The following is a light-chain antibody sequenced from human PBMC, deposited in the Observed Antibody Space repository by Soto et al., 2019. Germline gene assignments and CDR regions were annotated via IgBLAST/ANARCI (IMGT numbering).Light chain of an antibody. V-gene: IGLV1-40*01. CDR2: RDT. Sequence: QSVLTQPPSVSGAPGQTVTISCTGSTSNIGASYDVHWYQQLPGSAPNLLIYRDTHRPSGIPNRFSGSKSGTSATLGITGFQTGDEADYYCGSWDSSLSAYVFGTGTKVTVL. CDR1: TSNIGASYD. J-gene: IGLJ1*01. CDR3: GSWDSSLSAYV.